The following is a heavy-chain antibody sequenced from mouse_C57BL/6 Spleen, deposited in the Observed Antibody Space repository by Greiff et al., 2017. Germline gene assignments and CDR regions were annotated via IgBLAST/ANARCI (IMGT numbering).Heavy chain of an antibody. V-gene: IGHV1-59*01. CDR1: GYTFTSYW. CDR2: IDPSDSYT. J-gene: IGHJ4*01. D-gene: IGHD1-1*01. Sequence: VQLQQPGAELVRPGTSVKLSCKASGYTFTSYWMHWVKQRPGQGLEWIGLIDPSDSYTKYNQKFKGKATLTVDTSSSTAYMQLSSLTSEDSAVYYCARKYYGSNSSAMDYWGQGTSVTVSS. CDR3: ARKYYGSNSSAMDY.